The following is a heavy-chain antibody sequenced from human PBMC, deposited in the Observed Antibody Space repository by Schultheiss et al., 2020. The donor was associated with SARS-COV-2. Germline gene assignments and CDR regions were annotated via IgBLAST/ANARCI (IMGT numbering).Heavy chain of an antibody. CDR2: ISYSGIT. J-gene: IGHJ6*02. D-gene: IGHD3-10*01. CDR1: GCSVRSYF. CDR3: ARGANWVAGESLRLDYGMDV. Sequence: SQTLSLTCTLSGCSVRSYFWSWIRQPPGKGLEWIGYISYSGITNYNPSLKSRVSISADTSKSRFSLKLSSVTAADTAVYYCARGANWVAGESLRLDYGMDVWGQGTTVTVSS. V-gene: IGHV4-59*02.